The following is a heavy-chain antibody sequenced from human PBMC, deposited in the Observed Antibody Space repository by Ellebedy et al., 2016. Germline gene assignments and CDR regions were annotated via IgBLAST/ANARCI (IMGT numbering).Heavy chain of an antibody. D-gene: IGHD4-23*01. CDR2: INHSGST. J-gene: IGHJ4*02. CDR3: ARLDYGGKPADY. CDR1: GGSFSGYY. Sequence: GSLRLSXAVYGGSFSGYYWSWIRQPPGKGLEWIGEINHSGSTNYNPSLKSRVTISVDTSKNQFSLKLSSVTAADTAVYYCARLDYGGKPADYWGQGTLVTVSS. V-gene: IGHV4-34*01.